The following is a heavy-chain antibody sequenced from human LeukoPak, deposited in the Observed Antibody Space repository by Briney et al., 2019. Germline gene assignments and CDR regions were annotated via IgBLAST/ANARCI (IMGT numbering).Heavy chain of an antibody. CDR2: IYHSGST. CDR1: SGSISSSNW. D-gene: IGHD6-13*01. V-gene: IGHV4-4*02. J-gene: IGHJ5*02. CDR3: ARVNSSSRKYFDP. Sequence: SETLSLTCAVSSGSISSSNWWSWVRPPPGKGLEWIGEIYHSGSTNYNLSLKSRVTISVDKSKNQFSLKLSSVTAADTAVYYCARVNSSSRKYFDPWGQGTLVTVAS.